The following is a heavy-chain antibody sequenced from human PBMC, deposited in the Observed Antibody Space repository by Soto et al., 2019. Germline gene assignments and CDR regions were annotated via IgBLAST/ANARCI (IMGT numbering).Heavy chain of an antibody. CDR2: IYYSGST. V-gene: IGHV4-31*03. CDR1: GGSITSGGYY. CDR3: ASRPSSYGLFDY. J-gene: IGHJ4*02. Sequence: QVQLQESGPGLVKPSQTLSLTCTVSGGSITSGGYYWSWIRQHPGKGLVWIGYIYYSGSTYYNPYTKSRVTISIDTSKNQFPLKLSSVTAADTAVYYCASRPSSYGLFDYWGQGPLVTVSS. D-gene: IGHD5-18*01.